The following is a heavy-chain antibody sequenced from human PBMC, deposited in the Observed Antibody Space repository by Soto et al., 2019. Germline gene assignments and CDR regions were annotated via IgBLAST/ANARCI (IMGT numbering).Heavy chain of an antibody. CDR1: GFSFSRYW. D-gene: IGHD3-16*01. CDR3: ARVRGVSFYYDPNGHLYYFDL. J-gene: IGHJ4*02. CDR2: IRKDGSSQ. V-gene: IGHV3-7*01. Sequence: DVQLVESGGGFVQPGGSLRLSCRDSGFSFSRYWMSWVRQAPGKGLEWVANIRKDGSSQNYVDSVKGRFTISRDNDKKSLYLEMSSLRVDDTAVYYCARVRGVSFYYDPNGHLYYFDLWGQGTLVTVSA.